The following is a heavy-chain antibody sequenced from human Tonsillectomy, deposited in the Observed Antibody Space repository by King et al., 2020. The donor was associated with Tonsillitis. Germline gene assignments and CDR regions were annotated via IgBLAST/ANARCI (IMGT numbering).Heavy chain of an antibody. D-gene: IGHD4/OR15-4a*01. CDR3: AKFPNAVVGWFDP. V-gene: IGHV3-23*04. J-gene: IGHJ5*02. CDR1: GFTFSSYA. CDR2: ISGSGGTT. Sequence: VQLVESGGGLVQPGGSLRLSCAASGFTFSSYALSWVRQAPGKGLEWVSAISGSGGTTYYADSVTVRFTISRDNSKNTLYLQMNSLRAEDTAVYYCAKFPNAVVGWFDPWGQGTLVTVSS.